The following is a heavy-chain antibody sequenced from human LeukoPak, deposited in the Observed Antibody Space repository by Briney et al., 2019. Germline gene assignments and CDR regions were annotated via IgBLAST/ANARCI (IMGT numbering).Heavy chain of an antibody. Sequence: PGRSLRLSCAASGFTFSSYGMHWVRQAPGKGLEWVAVISYDGSNKYYADSVKGRFTISRDNSKNTLYLQMNSLRAEDTAVYYCAKEVGSSSWILYYFDYWGQGTLVTVSS. CDR3: AKEVGSSSWILYYFDY. J-gene: IGHJ4*02. V-gene: IGHV3-30*18. CDR2: ISYDGSNK. D-gene: IGHD6-13*01. CDR1: GFTFSSYG.